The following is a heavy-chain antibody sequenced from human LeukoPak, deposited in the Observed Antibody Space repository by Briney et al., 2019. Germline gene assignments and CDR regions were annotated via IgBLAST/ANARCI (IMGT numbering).Heavy chain of an antibody. V-gene: IGHV3-30-3*01. J-gene: IGHJ4*02. D-gene: IGHD3-3*01. CDR1: GFTFSSYA. CDR2: ISYDGSNK. Sequence: PGRSLRLSYAASGFTFSSYAMHWVRQAPGKGLEWVAVISYDGSNKYYADSVKGRFTNSRDNSKNTLYLQMNSLRAEDTAVYYCAREGVALDYWGQGTLSPSPQ. CDR3: AREGVALDY.